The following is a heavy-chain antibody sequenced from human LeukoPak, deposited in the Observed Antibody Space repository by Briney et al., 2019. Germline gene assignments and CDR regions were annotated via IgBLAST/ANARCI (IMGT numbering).Heavy chain of an antibody. D-gene: IGHD3-16*01. CDR2: ICTTGKT. CDR3: ARHGYTASHYFLDF. J-gene: IGHJ4*02. CDR1: SGSINSYY. Sequence: SETLSLTCTVSSGSINSYYWGWVRQPAGRGLEWIGRICTTGKTDYNPSLKSRLTMSVDTSKRQFSLNLMSVTAADTAIYFCARHGYTASHYFLDFWSQGTLVTVSS. V-gene: IGHV4-4*07.